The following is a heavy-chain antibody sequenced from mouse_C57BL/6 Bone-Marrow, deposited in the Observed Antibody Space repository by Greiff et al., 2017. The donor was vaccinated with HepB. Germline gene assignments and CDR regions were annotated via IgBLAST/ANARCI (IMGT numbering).Heavy chain of an antibody. V-gene: IGHV5-4*01. CDR2: ISDGGSYT. CDR1: GFTFSSYA. CDR3: ARDGGISYFDY. Sequence: EVQLVESGGGLVKPGGSLKLSCAASGFTFSSYAMSWVRQTPEKRLEWVATISDGGSYTYYPDNVKGRFTISRDNAKNNLYLQMSHLKSEDTAMYYCARDGGISYFDYWGQGTTLTVSS. J-gene: IGHJ2*01.